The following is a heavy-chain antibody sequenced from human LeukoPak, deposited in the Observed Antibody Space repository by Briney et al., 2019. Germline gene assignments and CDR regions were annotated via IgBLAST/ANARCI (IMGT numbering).Heavy chain of an antibody. CDR3: ASSGYYYWLAAFDI. D-gene: IGHD3-22*01. J-gene: IGHJ3*02. Sequence: ASVKVSCKASGGTFSSYAISWVRQAPGQGLEWMGGIISIFGTANYAQKFQGRVTITADKSTSTAYMELSSLRSEDTAVYYCASSGYYYWLAAFDIWGQGTMVTVSP. V-gene: IGHV1-69*06. CDR1: GGTFSSYA. CDR2: IISIFGTA.